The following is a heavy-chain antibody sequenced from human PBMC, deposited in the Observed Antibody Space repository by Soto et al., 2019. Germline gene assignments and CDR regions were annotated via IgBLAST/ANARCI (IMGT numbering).Heavy chain of an antibody. Sequence: PSETLSLTCPVSGSSITFGGYSWSWIRQTPGKGLEWIGYINHLETTFYNPSFESRLTLSTDRAKNQFSLKLHSMSAADRAVYFCARGGGSDSFDYWGQGILVTVSS. CDR3: ARGGGSDSFDY. CDR2: INHLETT. J-gene: IGHJ4*02. V-gene: IGHV4-30-2*01. D-gene: IGHD1-26*01. CDR1: GSSITFGGYS.